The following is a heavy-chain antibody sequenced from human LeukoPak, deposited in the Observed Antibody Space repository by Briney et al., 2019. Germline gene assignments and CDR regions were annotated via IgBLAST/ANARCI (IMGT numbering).Heavy chain of an antibody. Sequence: ASVKVSCKASGYTFTRYDINWVRQATGQGLEWMGWMKPSSGNTGYAQKFQGRVTMTRNASISTAYMELSSLRSEDTAVYYCVTTRGPSEDWGQRTLVTVSS. CDR2: MKPSSGNT. D-gene: IGHD1-26*01. V-gene: IGHV1-8*01. J-gene: IGHJ4*02. CDR1: GYTFTRYD. CDR3: VTTRGPSED.